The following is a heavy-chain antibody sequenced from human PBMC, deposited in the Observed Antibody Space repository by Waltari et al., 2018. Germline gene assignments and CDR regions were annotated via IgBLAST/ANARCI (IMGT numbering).Heavy chain of an antibody. D-gene: IGHD3-3*01. J-gene: IGHJ6*03. CDR1: GGTFSSYA. CDR3: ARERAPFGVVNKGRGYYYMDV. V-gene: IGHV1-69*14. CDR2: IIPIFGTA. Sequence: QVQLVQSGAEVKKLGSSVKVSCKASGGTFSSYAISWVRKAPGHGLEWMGGIIPIFGTANYAQKFQGRVTITADKSTSTAYMELSSLRSEDTAVYYCARERAPFGVVNKGRGYYYMDVWGKGTTVTVSS.